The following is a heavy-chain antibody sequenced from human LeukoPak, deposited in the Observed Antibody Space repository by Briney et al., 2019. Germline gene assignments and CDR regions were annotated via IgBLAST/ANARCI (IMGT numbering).Heavy chain of an antibody. CDR2: IYYSGST. CDR3: AREPTVTPSVDSSGYYPRPPGDALDI. V-gene: IGHV4-39*07. CDR1: GGSISSSSYY. Sequence: PSETLSLTCTVSGGSISSSSYYWGWIRQPPGKGLEWIGSIYYSGSTYYNPSLKSRVTISVDTSKNQFSLKLSSVTAADTAVYYCAREPTVTPSVDSSGYYPRPPGDALDIWGQGTMVTVSS. D-gene: IGHD3-22*01. J-gene: IGHJ3*02.